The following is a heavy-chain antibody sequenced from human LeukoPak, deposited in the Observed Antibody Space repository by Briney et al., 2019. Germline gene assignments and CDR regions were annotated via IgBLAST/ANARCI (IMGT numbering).Heavy chain of an antibody. J-gene: IGHJ6*03. V-gene: IGHV4-59*11. CDR1: GGSISSHY. CDR3: ARDRGTYMDV. Sequence: PSETLSLTCTVSGGSISSHYWSWIRQPPGKGPEWIGYIYYSGSTNYNPSLKSRVTISVDTSKNQFSLKLSSVTAADTAVYYCARDRGTYMDVWGKGTTVTVSS. D-gene: IGHD3-10*01. CDR2: IYYSGST.